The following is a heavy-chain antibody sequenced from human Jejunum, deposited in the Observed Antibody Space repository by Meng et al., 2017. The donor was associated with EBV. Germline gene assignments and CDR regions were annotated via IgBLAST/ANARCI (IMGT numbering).Heavy chain of an antibody. Sequence: QVQRQGPGPGLVKPSGTRSLTCAVSGDSTSSSHWWSWVRQPPGKGLEWIGEMHPGGSTNYNPSLKSRVTISVDNSKNQFSLKLTSVTAADTAVYYCAKSNDYSLNSWGQGTLVTVSS. CDR1: GDSTSSSHW. CDR2: MHPGGST. D-gene: IGHD4-11*01. J-gene: IGHJ4*02. V-gene: IGHV4-4*02. CDR3: AKSNDYSLNS.